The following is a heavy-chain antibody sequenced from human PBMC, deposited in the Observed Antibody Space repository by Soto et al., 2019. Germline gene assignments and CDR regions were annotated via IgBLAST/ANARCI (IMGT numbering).Heavy chain of an antibody. V-gene: IGHV1-69*13. J-gene: IGHJ6*02. D-gene: IGHD3-3*01. Sequence: VASVKVSCKASGGTFSSYAISWVRQAPGQGLEWMGGIIPIFGTANYAQKFQGRVTITADESTSTAYMELSSLRSEDTAVYYCARVRYDFWSGYSLDYYYGMDVWGQGTKVTVSS. CDR3: ARVRYDFWSGYSLDYYYGMDV. CDR1: GGTFSSYA. CDR2: IIPIFGTA.